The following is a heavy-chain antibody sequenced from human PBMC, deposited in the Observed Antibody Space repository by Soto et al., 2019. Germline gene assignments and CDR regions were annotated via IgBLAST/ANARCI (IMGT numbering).Heavy chain of an antibody. V-gene: IGHV1-69*01. CDR2: IIPIFGTA. J-gene: IGHJ4*02. D-gene: IGHD5-12*01. CDR3: ARGPETFDGYNYRWSDY. CDR1: GGTFSSYA. Sequence: QVQLVQSGAEVKKPGSSVKVSCKASGGTFSSYAISWVRQAPGQGLEWMGGIIPIFGTANYAQKVQGRVTNNEDESTSTAYMELSSQGSEDTAVYYCARGPETFDGYNYRWSDYRGQGTLVTVPS.